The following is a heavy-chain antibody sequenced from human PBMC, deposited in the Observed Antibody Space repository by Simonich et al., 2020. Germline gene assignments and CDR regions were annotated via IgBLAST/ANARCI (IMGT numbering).Heavy chain of an antibody. V-gene: IGHV4-38-2*01. J-gene: IGHJ6*02. Sequence: QVQLQESGPGLAKPSETLSLTCAVSGYSISSGYYWGWIRQPPGKGLELIGSIYHSGSTYYNPSLKRRGTITVDTSKNQFSLKLSSVTAADTAVYYCARVGYSNYYYYGMDVWGQGTTVTVSS. CDR2: IYHSGST. CDR1: GYSISSGYY. CDR3: ARVGYSNYYYYGMDV. D-gene: IGHD6-13*01.